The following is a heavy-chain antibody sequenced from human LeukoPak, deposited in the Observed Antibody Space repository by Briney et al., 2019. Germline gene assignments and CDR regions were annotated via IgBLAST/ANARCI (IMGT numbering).Heavy chain of an antibody. V-gene: IGHV3-7*03. Sequence: GGSLRLSCAASVFTFSSYWMTWVRQAPGKGLEWVANIKQDGSEKYYVDSVKGRFTISRDNAKNSLYLQMNRLRAEDTAVYYCAKDCDPSVYYVGPSDAFDIWGQGTMVTVSS. CDR3: AKDCDPSVYYVGPSDAFDI. J-gene: IGHJ3*02. CDR1: VFTFSSYW. D-gene: IGHD1-26*01. CDR2: IKQDGSEK.